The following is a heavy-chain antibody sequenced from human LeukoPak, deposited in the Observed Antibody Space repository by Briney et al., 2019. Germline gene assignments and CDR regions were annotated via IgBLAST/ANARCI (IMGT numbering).Heavy chain of an antibody. D-gene: IGHD4-23*01. CDR2: INPSGGST. J-gene: IGHJ4*02. CDR1: GYTFTSYY. CDR3: ARDAVDRLYDY. Sequence: ASVKVSCKASGYTFTSYYMHWVRQAPGQGLEWMGIINPSGGSTSYAHKFQGRVTMTRDTSTSTVYMELSSLRSEDTAVYYCARDAVDRLYDYWGQGTLVTVSS. V-gene: IGHV1-46*01.